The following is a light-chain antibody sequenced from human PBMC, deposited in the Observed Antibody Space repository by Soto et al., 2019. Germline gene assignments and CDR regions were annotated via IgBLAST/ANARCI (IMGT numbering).Light chain of an antibody. CDR3: QQYDNWPSVT. V-gene: IGKV3-15*01. CDR2: GTS. CDR1: QSVGRS. Sequence: IVMTQSPATLSVSPGERATLSCRASQSVGRSLAWYQQKPGQAPRLLIYGTSARATGIPATFSGSGSGTEFTLTISSLQSEDFAIYYCQQYDNWPSVTFGGATKVEIK. J-gene: IGKJ4*01.